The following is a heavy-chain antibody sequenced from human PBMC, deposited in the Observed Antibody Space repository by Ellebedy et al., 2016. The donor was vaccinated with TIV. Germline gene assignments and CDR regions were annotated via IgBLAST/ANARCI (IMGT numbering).Heavy chain of an antibody. CDR2: ISGSGGST. Sequence: GESLKISCAAPGFTFSSYAMSWVRQAPGKGLEWVSDISGSGGSTYYADAVKGRFTISSDNSKNTLYLQMNSLRAEGTDVYYGAKSNGVGVVNYDYWGQGTLVTVSS. V-gene: IGHV3-23*01. D-gene: IGHD3-3*01. CDR1: GFTFSSYA. J-gene: IGHJ4*02. CDR3: AKSNGVGVVNYDY.